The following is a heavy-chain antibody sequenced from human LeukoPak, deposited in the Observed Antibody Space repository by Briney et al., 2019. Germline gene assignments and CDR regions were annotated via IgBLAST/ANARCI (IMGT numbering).Heavy chain of an antibody. D-gene: IGHD6-19*01. V-gene: IGHV3-21*01. J-gene: IGHJ4*02. CDR3: ARDTPTPTQWRPFDY. CDR1: GFTFSSYS. Sequence: GSLRLSCAASGFTFSSYSMNWVRQAPGKGLEWVSSISSSSSYIYYADSVKGRFTISRDNAKNSLYLQMNSLRAEDTAVYYCARDTPTPTQWRPFDYWGQGTLVTVSS. CDR2: ISSSSSYI.